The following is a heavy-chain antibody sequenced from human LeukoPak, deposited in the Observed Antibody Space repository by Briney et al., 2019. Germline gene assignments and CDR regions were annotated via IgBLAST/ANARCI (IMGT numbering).Heavy chain of an antibody. CDR2: IYYSGST. V-gene: IGHV4-31*03. CDR3: ARSYYYDSSAKAAFDY. D-gene: IGHD3-22*01. J-gene: IGHJ4*02. CDR1: GGSISSGGYY. Sequence: SETLSLTCTVPGGSISSGGYYWSWIRQHPGKGLEWIGYIYYSGSTYYNPSLKSRVTISVDTSKNQFSLKLSSVTAADTAVYYCARSYYYDSSAKAAFDYWGQGTLVTVSS.